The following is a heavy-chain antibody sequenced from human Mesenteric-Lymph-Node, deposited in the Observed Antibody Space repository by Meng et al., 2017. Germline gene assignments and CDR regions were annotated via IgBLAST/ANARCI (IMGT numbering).Heavy chain of an antibody. CDR1: GGSLTGYY. Sequence: QVPLQQWGAGVLKPSETLSLNCAVYGGSLTGYYWSWIRQPPGKGLGWIGEVSHGGGTNYNPSLKGRVTVSADTSKNQFFLNLRSVTAADTAVYYCARGGSTPMVLKYWGQGNLVTVSS. CDR3: ARGGSTPMVLKY. CDR2: VSHGGGT. D-gene: IGHD3-10*01. J-gene: IGHJ4*02. V-gene: IGHV4-34*01.